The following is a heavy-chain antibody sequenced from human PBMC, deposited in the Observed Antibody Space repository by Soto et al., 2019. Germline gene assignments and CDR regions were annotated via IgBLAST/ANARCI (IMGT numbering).Heavy chain of an antibody. CDR1: SASIITEQR. D-gene: IGHD6-19*01. CDR2: IHHSGST. CDR3: ARSFGWYAIDH. Sequence: QMPLQESGPRLVKPSETLSLTCAVSSASIITEQRWTWVRQPPGKGLEWIGEIHHSGSTNNNPSLRSRVTMSVDKSKNQCSLNLNSVTAADTALYYCARSFGWYAIDHWGQGTLVIVSS. V-gene: IGHV4-4*02. J-gene: IGHJ4*02.